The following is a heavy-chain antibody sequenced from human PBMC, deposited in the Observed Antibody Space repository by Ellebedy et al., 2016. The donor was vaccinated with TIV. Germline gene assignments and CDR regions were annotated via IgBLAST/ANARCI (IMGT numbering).Heavy chain of an antibody. CDR1: GFTFSNYA. Sequence: GGSLRLXCTSSGFTFSNYAMTWVRQAPRKGLEWVSSITGNGGITNYADSVKGRFTISRDNSRNTVFLQMNSLTAEDTAQYYCAKSYRYCDTSSCYFAFDIWGQGTMVTVSS. D-gene: IGHD2-2*01. V-gene: IGHV3-23*01. J-gene: IGHJ3*02. CDR2: ITGNGGIT. CDR3: AKSYRYCDTSSCYFAFDI.